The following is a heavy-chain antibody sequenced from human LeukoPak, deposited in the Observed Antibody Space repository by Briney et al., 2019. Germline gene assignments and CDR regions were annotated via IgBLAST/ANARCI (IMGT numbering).Heavy chain of an antibody. D-gene: IGHD6-6*01. CDR3: ARDISSASRGMDV. Sequence: PGGSLRLSCAASGFTFSSYTMNWVRQAPGKGLEWVSDISSSSGTIYYADSVKGRFTISRDNAKNSLYLQMNSLRVEDTAVYYCARDISSASRGMDVWGKGTTVTASS. CDR2: ISSSSGTI. V-gene: IGHV3-48*01. CDR1: GFTFSSYT. J-gene: IGHJ6*03.